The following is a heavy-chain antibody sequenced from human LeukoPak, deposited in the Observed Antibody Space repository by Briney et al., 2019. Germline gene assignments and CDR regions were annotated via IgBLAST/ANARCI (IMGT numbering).Heavy chain of an antibody. CDR1: GGSISSYY. D-gene: IGHD3-3*01. CDR2: ICTSGST. CDR3: ARHRYTIFGVVFSNWFDP. V-gene: IGHV4-4*09. J-gene: IGHJ5*02. Sequence: SETLSLACTVSGGSISSYYWSWIRQPPGKGLEWIGYICTSGSTNYNPSLKSRVTISVDTSKNQFSLKLSSVTAADTAVYYCARHRYTIFGVVFSNWFDPWGQGTLVTVSS.